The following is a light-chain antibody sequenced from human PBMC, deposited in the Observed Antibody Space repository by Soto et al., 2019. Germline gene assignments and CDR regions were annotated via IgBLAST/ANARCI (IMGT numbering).Light chain of an antibody. CDR1: QSVSSY. J-gene: IGKJ1*01. CDR3: QQRSNGPRT. V-gene: IGKV3-11*01. CDR2: DAS. Sequence: EIVLTQSPATLSLSPGERATLSCRASQSVSSYLAWYQQKPGQAPRLLIYDASNRATGIPARFSGSGSGTAFTPTISSLEPEDFEVYYCQQRSNGPRTFGQGTKVEIK.